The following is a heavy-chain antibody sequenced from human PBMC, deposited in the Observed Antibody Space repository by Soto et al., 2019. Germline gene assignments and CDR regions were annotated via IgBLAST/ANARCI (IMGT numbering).Heavy chain of an antibody. CDR2: IYYSGST. J-gene: IGHJ4*02. Sequence: TSETLSLTCTVSGGSISSSSYYWGWIRQPPGKGLEWIGSIYYSGSTYYNPSLKSRVTISVDTSKNQFSLKLSSVTAADTAVYYCARSSGWWTFDYWGQGTLVTVSS. V-gene: IGHV4-39*01. CDR3: ARSSGWWTFDY. D-gene: IGHD6-19*01. CDR1: GGSISSSSYY.